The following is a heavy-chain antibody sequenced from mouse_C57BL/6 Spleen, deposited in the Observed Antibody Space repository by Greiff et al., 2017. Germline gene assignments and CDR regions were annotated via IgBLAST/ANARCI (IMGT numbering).Heavy chain of an antibody. CDR2: IYPGDGDT. V-gene: IGHV1-80*01. J-gene: IGHJ2*01. CDR3: ARRPHYYGSSSYYFDY. CDR1: GYAFSSYW. D-gene: IGHD1-1*01. Sequence: QVQLKQSGAELVKPGASVKISCKASGYAFSSYWMNWVKQRPGKGLEWIGQIYPGDGDTNYNGKFKGKATLTADKSSSTAYMQLSSLTSEDSAVYFCARRPHYYGSSSYYFDYWGQGTTLTVSS.